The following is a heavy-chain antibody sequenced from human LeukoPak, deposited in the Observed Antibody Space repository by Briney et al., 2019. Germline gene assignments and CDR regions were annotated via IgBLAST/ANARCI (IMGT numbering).Heavy chain of an antibody. CDR1: GGSISSGGYY. CDR2: IYYSGST. D-gene: IGHD1-14*01. V-gene: IGHV4-31*03. J-gene: IGHJ5*02. CDR3: ARADPEPQGWFDP. Sequence: PSQTLSLTCTVSGGSISSGGYYWSWLRQHPGKGLEWIGYIYYSGSTYYNPSLKSRVTISVDTSKNQFSLKLSSVTAADTAVYYCARADPEPQGWFDPWGQGTLVTVSS.